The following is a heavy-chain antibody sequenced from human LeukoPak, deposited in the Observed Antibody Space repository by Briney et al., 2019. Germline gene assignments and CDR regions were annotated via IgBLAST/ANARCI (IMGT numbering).Heavy chain of an antibody. CDR1: GFTFSHYG. Sequence: GGSLRLSCAASGFTFSHYGMSWVRQAPGKGLEWVSSISGSSSYIYYADSVKGRFTGSRDNAKNSLYLQMNSLRAEDTAVYYCARGISVVRGVETLDYWGQGTLVTVSS. V-gene: IGHV3-21*01. J-gene: IGHJ4*02. CDR3: ARGISVVRGVETLDY. CDR2: ISGSSSYI. D-gene: IGHD3-10*01.